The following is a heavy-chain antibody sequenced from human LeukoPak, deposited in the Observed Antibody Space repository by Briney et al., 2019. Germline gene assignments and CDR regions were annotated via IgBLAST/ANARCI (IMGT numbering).Heavy chain of an antibody. D-gene: IGHD4-17*01. CDR3: AREDYGDYFKWDY. Sequence: SVKVSCKASGGTFSSYAISWVRQAPGQGLEWMGGIIPIFGTANYAQKFQGRVTITADESTSTAYMELSSLRSEDTAVYYCAREDYGDYFKWDYWGQGTLVTVSS. V-gene: IGHV1-69*01. CDR1: GGTFSSYA. CDR2: IIPIFGTA. J-gene: IGHJ4*02.